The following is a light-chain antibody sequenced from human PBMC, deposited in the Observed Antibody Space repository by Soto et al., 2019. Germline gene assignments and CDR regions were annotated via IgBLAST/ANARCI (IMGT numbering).Light chain of an antibody. J-gene: IGKJ3*01. V-gene: IGKV1-39*01. Sequence: DIQMTQSPSSLSASVGDRVTITCRASQSISSYLNWYQQKPGKAPKLLIYAASSLQSGVPSRFSGSGSGTDFTLTISSLQPEDFATYYCQQSYSTPFTFGPGNKGDI. CDR2: AAS. CDR3: QQSYSTPFT. CDR1: QSISSY.